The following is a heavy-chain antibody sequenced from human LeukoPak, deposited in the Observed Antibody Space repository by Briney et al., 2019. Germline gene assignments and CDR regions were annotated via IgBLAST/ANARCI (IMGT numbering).Heavy chain of an antibody. Sequence: ASVNVSCTASGGTFSSYAISWVRQAPGQGLEWMGGIIPIFGTANCAQKFQGRVTITADESTSTAYMELSSLRSEDTAVYYCARALIVVVPAATHNWFDPWGQGTLVTVSS. CDR1: GGTFSSYA. V-gene: IGHV1-69*13. CDR2: IIPIFGTA. J-gene: IGHJ5*02. CDR3: ARALIVVVPAATHNWFDP. D-gene: IGHD2-2*01.